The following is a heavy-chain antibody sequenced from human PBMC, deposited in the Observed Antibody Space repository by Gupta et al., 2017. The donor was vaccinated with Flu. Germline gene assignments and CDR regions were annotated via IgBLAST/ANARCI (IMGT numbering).Heavy chain of an antibody. J-gene: IGHJ6*02. CDR3: ATGGNWNDVPDYYYYGMDV. V-gene: IGHV1-69-2*01. CDR2: VDPEDGET. Sequence: WVQQAPGKGLEWMGLVDPEDGETIYAEKFQGRVTITADTSTDTAYMELSSLRSEDTAVYYCATGGNWNDVPDYYYYGMDVWGQGTTVTVSS. D-gene: IGHD1-1*01.